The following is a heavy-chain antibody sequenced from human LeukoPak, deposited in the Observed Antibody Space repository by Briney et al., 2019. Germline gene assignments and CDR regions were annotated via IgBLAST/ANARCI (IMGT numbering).Heavy chain of an antibody. Sequence: SETLSLTCTVSGGSISSYYWSWIRQPAGKGLEWIGSTYYSGSAYYNPSLKSRVTISVDTSKNQFSLKLSSVTAADTAVYYCASLGYCSGGSCSDFDYWGQGTLVTVSS. V-gene: IGHV4-4*07. CDR3: ASLGYCSGGSCSDFDY. CDR1: GGSISSYY. J-gene: IGHJ4*02. D-gene: IGHD2-15*01. CDR2: TYYSGSA.